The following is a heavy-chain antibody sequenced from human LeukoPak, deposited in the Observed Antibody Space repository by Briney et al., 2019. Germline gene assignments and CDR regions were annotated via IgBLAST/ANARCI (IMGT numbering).Heavy chain of an antibody. CDR1: GGTFSSYA. Sequence: GASVKVSCKASGGTFSSYAISWVRQATGQGLEWMGWMNPDSGNTGYAQNFRGRVTMTRNTSISTAYMELSSLRSDDTGVYFCARGFLWTGSRNWFDPWGQGTLVTVSS. V-gene: IGHV1-8*02. J-gene: IGHJ5*02. D-gene: IGHD3-10*01. CDR2: MNPDSGNT. CDR3: ARGFLWTGSRNWFDP.